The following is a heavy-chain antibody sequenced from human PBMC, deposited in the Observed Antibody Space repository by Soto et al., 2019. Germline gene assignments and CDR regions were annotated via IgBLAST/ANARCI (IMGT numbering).Heavy chain of an antibody. CDR2: ISAYNGNT. J-gene: IGHJ4*02. D-gene: IGHD1-1*01. CDR3: ARALTPTGF. CDR1: GYTFTSYG. Sequence: QVQLVQSGAEVKKPGASVKVSCKASGYTFTSYGISWVRQAPGQGLEWMGWISAYNGNTNYTQKHQGRVTRTTDTSTSNAYMNLRSPRSEDTAVYSGARALTPTGFWGQGTLVSLCS. V-gene: IGHV1-18*01.